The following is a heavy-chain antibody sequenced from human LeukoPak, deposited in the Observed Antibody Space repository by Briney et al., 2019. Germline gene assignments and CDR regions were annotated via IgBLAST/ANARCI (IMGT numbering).Heavy chain of an antibody. D-gene: IGHD5-12*01. CDR1: GGTFSRYA. CDR2: IIPIFGTA. V-gene: IGHV1-69*05. CDR3: ARGSGYSGRNDY. Sequence: SVKVSCKASGGTFSRYAISWVRQAPGQGREWMGGIIPIFGTANYAQKFQGRVTITTDESTSTAYMELSSLRSEDTAVYYCARGSGYSGRNDYWGQGTLVTVSS. J-gene: IGHJ4*02.